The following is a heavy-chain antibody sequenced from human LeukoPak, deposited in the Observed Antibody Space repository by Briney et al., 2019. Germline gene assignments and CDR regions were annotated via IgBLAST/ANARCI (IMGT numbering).Heavy chain of an antibody. CDR3: ARVLDTAMVSPFDY. D-gene: IGHD5-18*01. V-gene: IGHV4-4*02. J-gene: IGHJ4*02. Sequence: PSETLSLTCAVSGGSISSSNWWSWVRQPPGKGLEWIGEIYHSGSTNYNPSLKSRVTISVDKSKNQFSLKLSSVTAADTAVYYCARVLDTAMVSPFDYWGQGTQVTVSS. CDR2: IYHSGST. CDR1: GGSISSSNW.